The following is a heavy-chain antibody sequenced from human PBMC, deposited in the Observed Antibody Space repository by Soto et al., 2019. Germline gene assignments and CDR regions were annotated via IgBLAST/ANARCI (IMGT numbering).Heavy chain of an antibody. CDR2: INPSSGLT. CDR1: GYIFTNYY. CDR3: ARDGVPIACLSGYFDY. J-gene: IGHJ4*02. Sequence: QVQLVQSGAEVKPPGASVNVSCKASGYIFTNYYIHWVRQTPGQGPEWIGVINPSSGLTTYSQRFQGRVSMTRDTSTTTVYMELSSLRSEDTATYYCARDGVPIACLSGYFDYWGPGTEVTVSS. D-gene: IGHD6-19*01. V-gene: IGHV1-46*01.